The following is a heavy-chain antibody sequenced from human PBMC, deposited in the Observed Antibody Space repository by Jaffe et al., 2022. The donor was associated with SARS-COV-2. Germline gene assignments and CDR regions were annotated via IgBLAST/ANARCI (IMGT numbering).Heavy chain of an antibody. V-gene: IGHV3-7*01. J-gene: IGHJ6*02. D-gene: IGHD1-26*01. CDR1: GFTFSRYW. CDR2: IKQDGSEK. Sequence: EVQLEESGGGLVQPGGSLRLSCAASGFTFSRYWMTWVRQAPGKGLEWVANIKQDGSEKYYVESVRGRFTISRDNAKNSLSLQMNSLRAEDTAVYYCATARAVGAPVGVMDVWGQGTTVTVSS. CDR3: ATARAVGAPVGVMDV.